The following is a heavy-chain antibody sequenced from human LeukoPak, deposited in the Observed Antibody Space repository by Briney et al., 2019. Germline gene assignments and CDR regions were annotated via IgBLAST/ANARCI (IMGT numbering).Heavy chain of an antibody. Sequence: KASETLSLTCAVYGGSFSGYYWSWIRQPPGKGLEWIGEINHSGSTNYNPSLKSRVTISVDTSKNQFSLKLSSVTAADTAVYDCARDYDSSGYRGASAFDYWGQGTLVTVSS. J-gene: IGHJ4*02. V-gene: IGHV4-34*01. CDR1: GGSFSGYY. D-gene: IGHD3-22*01. CDR3: ARDYDSSGYRGASAFDY. CDR2: INHSGST.